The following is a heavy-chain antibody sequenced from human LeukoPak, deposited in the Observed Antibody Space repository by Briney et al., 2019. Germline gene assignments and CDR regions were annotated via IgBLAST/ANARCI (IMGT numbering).Heavy chain of an antibody. Sequence: SETLSLTCAVSGGSISSGGYYWSWIRQHPGKGLEWIGYIYYSGSTYYNPSLKSRVTISVDTSKNQFSLKLSSVTAADTAVYYCARTPQVIFDYWGQGTLVTVSS. CDR2: IYYSGST. CDR3: ARTPQVIFDY. J-gene: IGHJ4*02. V-gene: IGHV4-31*11. D-gene: IGHD3-22*01. CDR1: GGSISSGGYY.